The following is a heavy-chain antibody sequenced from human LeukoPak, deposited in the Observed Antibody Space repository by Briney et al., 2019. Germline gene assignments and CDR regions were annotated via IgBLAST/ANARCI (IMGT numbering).Heavy chain of an antibody. CDR2: ISGYNGNT. CDR1: GYTFTSYG. CDR3: ARNIAVAADY. Sequence: ASVKVSCKASGYTFTSYGISWVRQAPGQRLEWMGWISGYNGNTNYAQKLQGRVTVTTDTSTSTAYMELRSLRSDDTAVYYCARNIAVAADYWGQGTLVTVSS. D-gene: IGHD6-19*01. V-gene: IGHV1-18*01. J-gene: IGHJ4*02.